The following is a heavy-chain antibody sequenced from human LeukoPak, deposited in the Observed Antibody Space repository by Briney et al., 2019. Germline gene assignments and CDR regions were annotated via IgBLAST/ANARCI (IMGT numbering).Heavy chain of an antibody. Sequence: GGSLRLSCAASGFTLSDYHMSWIRRAPGKGLEWVSYLGNTGDTIYYADSVKGRFTISRDNAKNELYLQMNSLRAEDTAVYYCARAEGRVHFYYYGMDVWGQGTSVTVSS. D-gene: IGHD1-14*01. CDR2: LGNTGDTI. CDR1: GFTLSDYH. J-gene: IGHJ6*02. CDR3: ARAEGRVHFYYYGMDV. V-gene: IGHV3-11*01.